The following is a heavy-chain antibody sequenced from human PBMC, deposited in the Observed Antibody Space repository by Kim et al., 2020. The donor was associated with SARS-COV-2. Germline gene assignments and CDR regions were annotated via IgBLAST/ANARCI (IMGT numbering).Heavy chain of an antibody. Sequence: GGSLRLSCAASGFTFSSYAMHWVRQAPGKGLEWVAVIRCDGSNKYYADSVKGRFTISRDNSKNTLYLQMNSLRAEDTAVYYCARDPAAAGTYGMDVWGQGTTVTVSS. CDR1: GFTFSSYA. J-gene: IGHJ6*02. CDR2: IRCDGSNK. D-gene: IGHD6-13*01. CDR3: ARDPAAAGTYGMDV. V-gene: IGHV3-33*01.